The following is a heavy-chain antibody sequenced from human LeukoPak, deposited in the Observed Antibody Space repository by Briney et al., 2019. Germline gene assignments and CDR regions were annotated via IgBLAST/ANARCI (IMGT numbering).Heavy chain of an antibody. CDR3: ARFSPPPT. CDR2: ISSDGTIT. V-gene: IGHV3-74*01. J-gene: IGHJ4*02. CDR1: GFTLSSYW. Sequence: TGGSLRLSCAASGFTLSSYWMHWVRQAPGKGLVWVPRISSDGTITNYADSVKGRFTISRDNAKNTLYLQMNSLRVEDTAVYYCARFSPPPTWGQGTLVTVSS.